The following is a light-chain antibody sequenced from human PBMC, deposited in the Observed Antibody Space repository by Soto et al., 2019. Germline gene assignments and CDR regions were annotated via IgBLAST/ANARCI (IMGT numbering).Light chain of an antibody. CDR3: QQSSSTPPFT. J-gene: IGKJ3*01. CDR1: QSISIY. CDR2: AAS. Sequence: DIQMTQSPSSLSASVGERVTITCRASQSISIYLNWYQQKPGKAPKLLIYAASSLQSGVPSRFSADGSGTDFTLTISSLQPEDFATYYCQQSSSTPPFTFGPGTKVDIK. V-gene: IGKV1-39*01.